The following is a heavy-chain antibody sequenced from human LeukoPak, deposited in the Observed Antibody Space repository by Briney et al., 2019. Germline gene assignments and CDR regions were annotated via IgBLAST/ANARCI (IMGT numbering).Heavy chain of an antibody. CDR1: GFTFDDYA. CDR3: ARNWGLFRYFDY. D-gene: IGHD7-27*01. Sequence: GRSLRLSCAASGFTFDDYAMHWVRQAPGKGLEWVSGISWNSGSIGYADSVKGRFTISRDNAKNSLYLQMNSLRAEDTAVYYCARNWGLFRYFDYWGQGTLVTVSS. J-gene: IGHJ4*02. V-gene: IGHV3-9*01. CDR2: ISWNSGSI.